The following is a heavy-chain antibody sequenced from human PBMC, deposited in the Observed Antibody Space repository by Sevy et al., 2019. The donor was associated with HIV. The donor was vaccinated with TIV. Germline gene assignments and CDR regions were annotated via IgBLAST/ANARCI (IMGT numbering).Heavy chain of an antibody. J-gene: IGHJ4*02. Sequence: GGSLRLSCATSGFTFSSNWMTWVRQAPGKGLEWVANVKQDMSEKYYADSVKGRFTISRDNAKNSLYQEMNSLRAEDTGVYYCARAQQITMLVVIGGLYFDFWGQGTLVTVSS. CDR2: VKQDMSEK. V-gene: IGHV3-7*01. CDR1: GFTFSSNW. CDR3: ARAQQITMLVVIGGLYFDF. D-gene: IGHD3-22*01.